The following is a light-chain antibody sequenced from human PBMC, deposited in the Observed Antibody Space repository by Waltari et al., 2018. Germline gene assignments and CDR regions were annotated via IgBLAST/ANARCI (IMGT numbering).Light chain of an antibody. CDR1: QDINNC. CDR3: QQAESFPHT. Sequence: DIQMTQSPSSVSASVGDRVTITCRASQDINNCLAWYQQKPGKAPNLLIYDASSLESGVPSRFSGSGSGADFTLTITSLQSEDFATYYCQQAESFPHTFGGGTKVEIK. CDR2: DAS. V-gene: IGKV1-12*01. J-gene: IGKJ4*01.